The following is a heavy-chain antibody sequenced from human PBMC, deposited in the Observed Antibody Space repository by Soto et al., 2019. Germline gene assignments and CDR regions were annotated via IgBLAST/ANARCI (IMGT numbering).Heavy chain of an antibody. Sequence: GGSLRLSCAASGFTFSSYAMNWVRQAPGKGPEWVSHISVSYATYYADSVKGRFTVSRDNSKDTLFLQMNGLRAEDTAVYYCEHSLTVATSFDFWGQGTLVTVPS. D-gene: IGHD2-15*01. CDR3: EHSLTVATSFDF. CDR2: ISVSYAT. CDR1: GFTFSSYA. V-gene: IGHV3-23*01. J-gene: IGHJ4*02.